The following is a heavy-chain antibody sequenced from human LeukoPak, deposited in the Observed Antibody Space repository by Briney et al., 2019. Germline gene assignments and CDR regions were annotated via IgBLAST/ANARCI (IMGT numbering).Heavy chain of an antibody. D-gene: IGHD1-1*01. J-gene: IGHJ6*03. CDR1: GGTFSSYA. Sequence: SVKVSCKASGGTFSSYAISWVRQAPGQGLEWMGRIIPILGIANYAQKFQGRVTITADKSTSTAYMELSSLRSEDTAVYYCARVQLERQWQVHYYCYYYMDVWGKGTTVTVSS. CDR2: IIPILGIA. V-gene: IGHV1-69*04. CDR3: ARVQLERQWQVHYYCYYYMDV.